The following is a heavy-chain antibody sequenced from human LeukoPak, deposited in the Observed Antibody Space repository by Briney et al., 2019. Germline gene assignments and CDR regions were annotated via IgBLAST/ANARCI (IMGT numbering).Heavy chain of an antibody. CDR1: GFTFSTYG. CDR2: ISYDGSTK. J-gene: IGHJ4*02. Sequence: PGGSLRLSCTASGFTFSTYGMHWVRQAPGKGLEWVTLISYDGSTKYYSDSVKGRFTLSRDNSKDTLYLQMNSLRAEDTAVYYCASSRYDSSGYYGIIAYWGQGTLVTVSS. D-gene: IGHD3-22*01. V-gene: IGHV3-30*03. CDR3: ASSRYDSSGYYGIIAY.